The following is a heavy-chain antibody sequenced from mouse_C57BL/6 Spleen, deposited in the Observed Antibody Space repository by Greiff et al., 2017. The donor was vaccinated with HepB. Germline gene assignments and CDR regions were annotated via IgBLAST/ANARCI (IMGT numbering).Heavy chain of an antibody. CDR3: ARWGLFITTAMDY. CDR2: IHPNSGST. J-gene: IGHJ4*01. D-gene: IGHD1-1*01. Sequence: VQLQQSGAELVKPGASVKLSCKASGYTFTSYWMHWVKQRPGQGLEWIGMIHPNSGSTNYNEKFKSKATLTVDKSSSTAYMQLSSLTSEDSAVYYCARWGLFITTAMDYWGQGTSVTVSS. CDR1: GYTFTSYW. V-gene: IGHV1-64*01.